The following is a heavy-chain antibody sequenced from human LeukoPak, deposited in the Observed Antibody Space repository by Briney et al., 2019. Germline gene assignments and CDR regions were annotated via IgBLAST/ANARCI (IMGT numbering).Heavy chain of an antibody. J-gene: IGHJ4*02. D-gene: IGHD4/OR15-4a*01. CDR3: ARDPGAFPYFFDC. V-gene: IGHV3-11*01. Sequence: PGGSLRLSCAASGFTFSDYYMSWIRQAPGKGLEWVSYISSSGSTIYYADSVKGRFTISRDNAKNSLYLQMNSLRVEDTAVYFCARDPGAFPYFFDCWGQGTLVTVSS. CDR2: ISSSGSTI. CDR1: GFTFSDYY.